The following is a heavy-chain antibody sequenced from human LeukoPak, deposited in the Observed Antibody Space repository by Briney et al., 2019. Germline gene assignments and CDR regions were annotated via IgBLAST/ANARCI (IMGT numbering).Heavy chain of an antibody. V-gene: IGHV4-30-4*01. J-gene: IGHJ4*02. D-gene: IGHD3-22*01. CDR3: ARHSEYYYDSSGYYSFDY. CDR2: IYYSGST. Sequence: PSQTLSLTCTVSGGSISSGDCYWSWIRQPPGRGLECIGYIYYSGSTYYNPSLKSRVTISVDTSKNQFSLKLSSVTAADTAVYYCARHSEYYYDSSGYYSFDYWGQGTLVTVSS. CDR1: GGSISSGDCY.